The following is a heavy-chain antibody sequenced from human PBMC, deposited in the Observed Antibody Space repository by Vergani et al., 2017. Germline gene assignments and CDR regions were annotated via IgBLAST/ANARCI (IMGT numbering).Heavy chain of an antibody. CDR3: ARGDYGILTGYRY. V-gene: IGHV1-46*03. Sequence: QVQVVQSWAEVKKSGASVMVSCKTSGYTFSNYYMHWVRQAPGQGLEWMGIINPSGGHTNYAQKFQGRVTMTRDTSTSTVYMELSSLRSEDTAIYYCARGDYGILTGYRYWGQGTLVTVSA. D-gene: IGHD3-9*01. CDR2: INPSGGHT. CDR1: GYTFSNYY. J-gene: IGHJ4*02.